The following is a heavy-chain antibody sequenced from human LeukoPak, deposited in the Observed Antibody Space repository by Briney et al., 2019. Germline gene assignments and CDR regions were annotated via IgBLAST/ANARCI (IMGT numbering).Heavy chain of an antibody. CDR2: ISAYNGNT. V-gene: IGHV1-18*04. J-gene: IGHJ4*02. Sequence: ASVKVSCKASGYTFTGYYMHWVRQAPGQGLEWMGWISAYNGNTNYAQKLQGRVTMTTDTSTSTAYMELRSLRSDDTAVYYCARDIDRGWTDYWGQGTLVTVSS. D-gene: IGHD6-19*01. CDR3: ARDIDRGWTDY. CDR1: GYTFTGYY.